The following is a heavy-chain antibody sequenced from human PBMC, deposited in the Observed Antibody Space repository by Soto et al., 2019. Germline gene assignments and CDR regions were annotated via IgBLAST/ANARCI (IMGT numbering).Heavy chain of an antibody. Sequence: ETLSLTCTVSGASVGSGSFYWSWIRQPPGKGLEWIGYVFFSGSTNYNPSLKSRVTISIDTSKNQFSLKLISVTAADTAVYYCARVSTYYFDSSGSYTSDYWGQGTLVTVSS. CDR3: ARVSTYYFDSSGSYTSDY. V-gene: IGHV4-61*01. D-gene: IGHD3-22*01. CDR1: GASVGSGSFY. J-gene: IGHJ4*02. CDR2: VFFSGST.